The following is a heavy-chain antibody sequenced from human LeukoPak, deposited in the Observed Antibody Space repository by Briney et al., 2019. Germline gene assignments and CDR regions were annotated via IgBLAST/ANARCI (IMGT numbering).Heavy chain of an antibody. D-gene: IGHD3-22*01. J-gene: IGHJ4*02. CDR1: GFTFSSYS. Sequence: PGGSLRLSCAASGFTFSSYSMNWVRQAPGKGLEWVSYISSSSRTIYYADSVKGRFSISRDNAKHSLYLQMNSLRDEDTAVYYCARTRDSSAYYTLDYWGQGTLVTVSS. CDR3: ARTRDSSAYYTLDY. CDR2: ISSSSRTI. V-gene: IGHV3-48*02.